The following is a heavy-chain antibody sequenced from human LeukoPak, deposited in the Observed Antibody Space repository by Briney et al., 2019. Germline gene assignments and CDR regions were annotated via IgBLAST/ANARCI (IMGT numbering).Heavy chain of an antibody. CDR1: GGSISSGDYY. D-gene: IGHD3-22*01. J-gene: IGHJ4*02. CDR2: IYYSGST. CDR3: ARDRNYYDSSGYSPIDY. V-gene: IGHV4-30-4*01. Sequence: SETLSLTCTVSGGSISSGDYYWSWIRQPPGKGLEWIGYIYYSGSTYYNPSLKSRVTISVDTSKNQFSLKLSSVTAADTAVYYCARDRNYYDSSGYSPIDYWGQGTLVTVSS.